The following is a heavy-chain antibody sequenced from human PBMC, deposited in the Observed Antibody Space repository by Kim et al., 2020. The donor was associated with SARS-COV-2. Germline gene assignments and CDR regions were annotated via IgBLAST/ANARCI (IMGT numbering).Heavy chain of an antibody. CDR3: ARHSEEWRFDNGFDP. V-gene: IGHV4-39*01. D-gene: IGHD3-3*01. Sequence: PSLKNRVTISIDTSKNQFSRKLSSVTTADAAVYYCARHSEEWRFDNGFDPWGQGTLVTVSS. J-gene: IGHJ5*02.